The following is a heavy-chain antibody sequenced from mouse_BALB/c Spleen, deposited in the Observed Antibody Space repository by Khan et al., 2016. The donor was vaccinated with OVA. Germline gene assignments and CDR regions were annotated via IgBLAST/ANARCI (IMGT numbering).Heavy chain of an antibody. CDR3: AIYYYGRAWFAY. D-gene: IGHD1-1*01. V-gene: IGHV2-3*01. J-gene: IGHJ3*01. Sequence: QVQLKEPGPGLVAPSQSLFITCTVSGFSLTSYGVGWVRQPPGKGLEWLGVIWGDGSTNYHSALISRLNINKDNSKSQVFLKLNSRQADDTATYYCAIYYYGRAWFAYWGQGTLVTVSA. CDR1: GFSLTSYG. CDR2: IWGDGST.